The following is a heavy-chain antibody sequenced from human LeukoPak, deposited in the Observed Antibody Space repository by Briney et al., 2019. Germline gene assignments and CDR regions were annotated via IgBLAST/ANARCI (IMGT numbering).Heavy chain of an antibody. V-gene: IGHV4-38-2*02. J-gene: IGHJ4*02. CDR3: ARVGNIVVVPAAMYFDY. Sequence: PSETLSLTCTVSGYSISSGYYWGWIRQPPGKGLEWIGSIYYSGSTYYNPSLKSRVTISVDTSKNQFSLKLSSVTAADTAVYYCARVGNIVVVPAAMYFDYWGQGTLVTVSS. D-gene: IGHD2-2*01. CDR1: GYSISSGYY. CDR2: IYYSGST.